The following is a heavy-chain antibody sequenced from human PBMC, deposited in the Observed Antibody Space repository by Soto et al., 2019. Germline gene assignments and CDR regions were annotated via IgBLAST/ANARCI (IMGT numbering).Heavy chain of an antibody. V-gene: IGHV3-30-3*01. CDR1: GFTFSSYA. CDR2: ISYDGSNK. Sequence: GGSLRLSCAASGFTFSSYAMHWVRQAPGKGLEWVAVISYDGSNKYYADSVKGRFTISRDNSKNTLYLQMDSLRAEDTAVYYCARDYDYWGQGTLVTVSS. J-gene: IGHJ4*02. CDR3: ARDYDY.